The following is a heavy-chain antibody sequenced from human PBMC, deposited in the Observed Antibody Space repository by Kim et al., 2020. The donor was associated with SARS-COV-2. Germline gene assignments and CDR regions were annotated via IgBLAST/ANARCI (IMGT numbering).Heavy chain of an antibody. CDR2: IKQDGSEK. CDR3: AREGYSYGFGRFDY. Sequence: GGSLRLSCAASGFTFSSYWMSWVRQAPGKGLEWVANIKQDGSEKYYVDSVKGRFTISRDNAKNSLYLQMNSLRAEDTAVYYCAREGYSYGFGRFDYWGQGTLVTVSS. V-gene: IGHV3-7*01. J-gene: IGHJ4*02. D-gene: IGHD5-18*01. CDR1: GFTFSSYW.